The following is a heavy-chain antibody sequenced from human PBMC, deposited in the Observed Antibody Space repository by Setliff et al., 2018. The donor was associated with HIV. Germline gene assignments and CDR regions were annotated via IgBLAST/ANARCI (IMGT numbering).Heavy chain of an antibody. CDR2: INPSSGST. Sequence: ASGKVSCKASGYTFTSYYMHWVRQAPGQGLEWMGIINPSSGSTTYAQKFQGRVTMTRDTSTSTVYMDLRNLRSEDTAVYYCARNQGDSSGWYAGDYWGHGTLVTVSS. CDR1: GYTFTSYY. V-gene: IGHV1-46*01. D-gene: IGHD6-19*01. CDR3: ARNQGDSSGWYAGDY. J-gene: IGHJ4*01.